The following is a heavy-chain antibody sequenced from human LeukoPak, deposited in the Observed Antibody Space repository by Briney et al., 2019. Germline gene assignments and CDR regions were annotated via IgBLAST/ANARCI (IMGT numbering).Heavy chain of an antibody. CDR1: GFIFSSYA. J-gene: IGHJ4*02. CDR2: IRGSGTST. CDR3: AKAYGGDSVGY. V-gene: IGHV3-23*01. D-gene: IGHD4-23*01. Sequence: PGGSLRLSCAASGFIFSSYAMSWVRQAPGKGLEWVSSIRGSGTSTYYADSVKGRFTISRDNSKNTLYLQVNSLRAEDTAIYYCAKAYGGDSVGYWGQGTLVTVSS.